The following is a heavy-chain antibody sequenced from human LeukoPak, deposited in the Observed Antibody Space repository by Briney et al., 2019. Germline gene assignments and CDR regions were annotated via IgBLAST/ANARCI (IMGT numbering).Heavy chain of an antibody. CDR3: ARDVDTAMALFDY. V-gene: IGHV3-21*01. CDR2: ISSSSSYI. CDR1: GFTFSSYS. D-gene: IGHD5-18*01. J-gene: IGHJ4*02. Sequence: GGSLRLSCAASGFTFSSYSMNWVRQAPGRGLEWVSSISSSSSYIYYADSVKGRFTISRDNAKNSLYLQMNSLRAEDTAVYYCARDVDTAMALFDYWGQGTLVTVSS.